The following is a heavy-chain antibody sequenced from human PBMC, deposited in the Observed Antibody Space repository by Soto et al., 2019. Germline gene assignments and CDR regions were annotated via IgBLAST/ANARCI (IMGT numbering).Heavy chain of an antibody. CDR2: IDYTGST. Sequence: SETLSLTCSVSAGSVSGSSHYWNWIRQTPGKGLEWIGYIDYTGSTNYNPSLKGRVTISVDTSKTQFSLKLSSVTAADTAVYYCARGGTSSRRAVAGYFQYWGQGTQVTVSS. D-gene: IGHD1-7*01. CDR3: ARGGTSSRRAVAGYFQY. CDR1: AGSVSGSSHY. V-gene: IGHV4-61*01. J-gene: IGHJ1*01.